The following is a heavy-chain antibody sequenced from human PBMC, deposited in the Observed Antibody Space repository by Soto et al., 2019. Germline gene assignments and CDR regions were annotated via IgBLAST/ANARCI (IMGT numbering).Heavy chain of an antibody. CDR2: ISYDGSNK. J-gene: IGHJ6*02. D-gene: IGHD1-26*01. CDR3: AKDRGAYRYYGMDV. V-gene: IGHV3-30*18. CDR1: GFTFSSYG. Sequence: GGSLRLSCAASGFTFSSYGMHWVRQAPGKGLEWVAVISYDGSNKYYADSVKGRFTISRDNSKNTLYLQMNSLRAEDTAVYYCAKDRGAYRYYGMDVWGQGTTVTV.